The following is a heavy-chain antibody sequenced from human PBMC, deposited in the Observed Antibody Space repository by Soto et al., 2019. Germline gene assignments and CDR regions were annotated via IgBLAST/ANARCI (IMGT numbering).Heavy chain of an antibody. V-gene: IGHV4-59*12. CDR1: GGSISSYY. CDR3: ARDPGPDYYGSGSYYKAPDYYYYGMDV. J-gene: IGHJ6*02. CDR2: IYYSGST. Sequence: SETLSLTCTVSGGSISSYYWSWIRQPPGKGLEWIGYIYYSGSTNYNPSLKSRVTISVDTSKNQFSLKLSSVTAADTAVYYCARDPGPDYYGSGSYYKAPDYYYYGMDVWGQGTTVTVYS. D-gene: IGHD3-10*01.